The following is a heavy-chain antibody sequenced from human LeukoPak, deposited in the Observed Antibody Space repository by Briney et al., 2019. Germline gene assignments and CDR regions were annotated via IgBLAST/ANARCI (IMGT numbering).Heavy chain of an antibody. CDR1: GFTFGSYS. CDR3: ARDHSNYFDY. CDR2: ISSSSSTI. V-gene: IGHV3-48*01. Sequence: GGSLRLSCAASGFTFGSYSMNWVRQAPGKGLEWVSYISSSSSTIYYADSVKGRFTISRDNAKNSLYLQMNSLRAEDTAVYYCARDHSNYFDYWGQGTLVTVSS. J-gene: IGHJ4*02.